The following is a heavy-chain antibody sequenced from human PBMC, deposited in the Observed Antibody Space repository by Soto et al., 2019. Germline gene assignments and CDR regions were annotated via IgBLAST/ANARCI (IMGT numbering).Heavy chain of an antibody. CDR1: GGSISSGGYY. Sequence: QVQLQESGPGLVKPSQTLSLTCTVSGGSISSGGYYWXXXXQHXGKGLEWIGYIYYSGSTYYNPSLKSRITISVDTSKNQFXXXXXSVTAADXXXXXXXXXXXXXXXRWYYFDYWGQGTLVTVSS. J-gene: IGHJ4*02. D-gene: IGHD6-13*01. CDR2: IYYSGST. CDR3: XXXXXXXXXRWYYFDY. V-gene: IGHV4-31*03.